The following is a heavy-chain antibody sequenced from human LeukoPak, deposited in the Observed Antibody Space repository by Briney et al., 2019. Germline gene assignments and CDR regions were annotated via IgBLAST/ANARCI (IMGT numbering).Heavy chain of an antibody. CDR3: AKDTDDYLLD. V-gene: IGHV3-30*18. Sequence: GGSLRLSCAASGFTFSSYGMHWVRQAPGKGLEWVAVISYDGSNKYYADSVKGRFTISRDNSKNTVYLQLNGLRADDTAIYYCAKDTDDYLLDWGQGTLVTVSS. D-gene: IGHD5-12*01. CDR2: ISYDGSNK. J-gene: IGHJ4*02. CDR1: GFTFSSYG.